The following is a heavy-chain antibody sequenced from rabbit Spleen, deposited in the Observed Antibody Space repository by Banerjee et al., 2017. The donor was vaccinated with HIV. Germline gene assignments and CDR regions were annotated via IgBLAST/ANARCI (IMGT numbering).Heavy chain of an antibody. CDR1: GFDFSVYG. D-gene: IGHD2-1*01. CDR2: IDPIFGRT. Sequence: QEQLVESGGGLVQPGGSLKLSCKASGFDFSVYGLSWVCQAPGKGLEWIGYIDPIFGRTYYASWVNGRFTISSHNAQNTLYLQLNSLTAADTATYFCVRDLGYDDYSEKGYFNLWGPHPGHRL. J-gene: IGHJ4*01. CDR3: VRDLGYDDYSEKGYFNL. V-gene: IGHV1S47*01.